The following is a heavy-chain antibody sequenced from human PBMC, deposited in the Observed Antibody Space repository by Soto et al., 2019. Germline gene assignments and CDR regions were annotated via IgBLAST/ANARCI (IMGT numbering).Heavy chain of an antibody. J-gene: IGHJ4*02. CDR3: ARDQRWLHPKDY. V-gene: IGHV3-30-3*01. D-gene: IGHD5-12*01. CDR2: ISYDGSNK. CDR1: GFTFSSYA. Sequence: RLSCAASGFTFSSYAMHWVRQAPGKGLEWVAVISYDGSNKYYADSVKGRFTISRDNSKNTLYLQMNSLRAEDTAVHYCARDQRWLHPKDYWGQGTLVTVSS.